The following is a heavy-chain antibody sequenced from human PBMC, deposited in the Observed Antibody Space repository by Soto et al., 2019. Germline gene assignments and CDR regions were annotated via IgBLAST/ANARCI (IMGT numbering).Heavy chain of an antibody. CDR3: ARYPRSGYLGWYYFDY. CDR1: GGTFSSYA. CDR2: IIPIFGTA. D-gene: IGHD3-22*01. J-gene: IGHJ4*02. V-gene: IGHV1-69*13. Sequence: SVKVSCKASGGTFSSYAISWVRQAPGQGLEWMGGIIPIFGTANYAQKFQGRVTITADESTSTAYMELSSLRSEDTAVYYCARYPRSGYLGWYYFDYWGQGTLVTVSS.